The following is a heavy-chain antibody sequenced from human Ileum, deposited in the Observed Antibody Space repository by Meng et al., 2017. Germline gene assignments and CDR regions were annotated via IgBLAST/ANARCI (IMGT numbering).Heavy chain of an antibody. CDR1: GGSFSGYY. V-gene: IGHV4-34*01. D-gene: IGHD3-16*01. J-gene: IGHJ4*02. CDR3: ARGGGRYGPDFDY. CDR2: INHSGST. Sequence: HVPRRQWGAGLLKPSEILSLTCAVYGGSFSGYYWSWIRQPQGKGLEWIGEINHSGSTNYNPSLKSRVTISVDTSKNQFSLKLSSVTAADTAVYYCARGGGRYGPDFDYWGQGTLVTVSS.